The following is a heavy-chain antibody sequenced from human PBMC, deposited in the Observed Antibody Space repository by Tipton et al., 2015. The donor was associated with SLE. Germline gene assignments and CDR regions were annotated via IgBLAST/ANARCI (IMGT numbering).Heavy chain of an antibody. CDR3: ARDHPDSKAFGY. CDR1: GDSMSSGGYY. V-gene: IGHV4-39*07. J-gene: IGHJ4*02. Sequence: TLSLTCTVSGDSMSSGGYYWGWIRQPPGKGLEWIGNIYYSGSTYYNPSLKSRVTISVDTSKNQFSLKLSSVTAADTAVYYCARDHPDSKAFGYWGQGTLVTVSS. CDR2: IYYSGST. D-gene: IGHD3-16*01.